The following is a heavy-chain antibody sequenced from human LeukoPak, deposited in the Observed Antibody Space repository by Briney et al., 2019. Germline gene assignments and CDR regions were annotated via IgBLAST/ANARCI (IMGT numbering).Heavy chain of an antibody. V-gene: IGHV3-74*01. Sequence: PGGSLRLSFAASGFTFSNYWMHWVRQAPGKGLVWVSRINIDGSITTYADSVKGRFTISRDLAKNTLYLQMNSLRVEDTAVYYCARPTLEWLIYDAFHIWGQGTMVTVSS. CDR2: INIDGSIT. CDR1: GFTFSNYW. J-gene: IGHJ3*02. CDR3: ARPTLEWLIYDAFHI. D-gene: IGHD3-3*01.